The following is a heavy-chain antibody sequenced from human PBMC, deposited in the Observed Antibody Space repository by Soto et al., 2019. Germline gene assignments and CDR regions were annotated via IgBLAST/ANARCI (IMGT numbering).Heavy chain of an antibody. CDR3: AVGYSSRAPMDV. Sequence: ASVKVSCKASGGTFSSYGISWVRQAPGQGLEWMGWISPYNGNTNYAQNLQGRVTMTRDTSMSTAYMELSRLRSDDTAVYYSAVGYSSRAPMDVWGQGITVTVSS. D-gene: IGHD6-13*01. J-gene: IGHJ6*02. V-gene: IGHV1-18*01. CDR1: GGTFSSYG. CDR2: ISPYNGNT.